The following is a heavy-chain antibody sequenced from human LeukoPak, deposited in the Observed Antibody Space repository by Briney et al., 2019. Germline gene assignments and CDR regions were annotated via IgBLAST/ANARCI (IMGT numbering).Heavy chain of an antibody. CDR1: GGTFSSYA. V-gene: IGHV1-69*04. J-gene: IGHJ6*02. CDR2: IIPIFGIA. D-gene: IGHD5-24*01. Sequence: ASVKVSCKASGGTFSSYAISWVRQAPGQGLEWMGRIIPIFGIANYAQNFQGRVTITADKSTSTAYMELSSLRSEDTAVYYCARGLTRDGYNHDIRYGMDVWGQGTTVTVSS. CDR3: ARGLTRDGYNHDIRYGMDV.